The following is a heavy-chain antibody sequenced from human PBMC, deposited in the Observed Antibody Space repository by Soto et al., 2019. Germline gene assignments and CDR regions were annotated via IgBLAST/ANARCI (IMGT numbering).Heavy chain of an antibody. Sequence: PGGSLRLSCAASGFTFSSYGMHWVRQAPGKGLEWVAVIWYDGSNKYYADSVKGRFTISRDNSKNTLYLQMNSLRAEDTAVYYCARDQWSKRGAYYYYGMDVWGQGTTVTVS. J-gene: IGHJ6*02. CDR3: ARDQWSKRGAYYYYGMDV. CDR2: IWYDGSNK. D-gene: IGHD2-15*01. V-gene: IGHV3-33*01. CDR1: GFTFSSYG.